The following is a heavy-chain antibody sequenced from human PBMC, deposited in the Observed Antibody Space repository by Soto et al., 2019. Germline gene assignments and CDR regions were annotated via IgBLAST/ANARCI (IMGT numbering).Heavy chain of an antibody. Sequence: ASVKVSCKASGYTFTSYGISWVRQAPGQGLEWMGWISAYNGNTNYAQKLQGRVTMTTDTSTSTAYMELRSLRSDDTAVYYCASHRDGYNREDAFDFWGQGTMVTVSS. V-gene: IGHV1-18*04. CDR2: ISAYNGNT. CDR1: GYTFTSYG. CDR3: ASHRDGYNREDAFDF. D-gene: IGHD5-12*01. J-gene: IGHJ3*01.